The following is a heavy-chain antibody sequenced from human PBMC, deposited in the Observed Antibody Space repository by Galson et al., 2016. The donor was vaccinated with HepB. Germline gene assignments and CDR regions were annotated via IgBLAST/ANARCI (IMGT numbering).Heavy chain of an antibody. J-gene: IGHJ4*02. CDR2: IRPQRDRMTP. CDR3: YGHLDY. CDR1: GFTFSKAW. Sequence: SLRLSCAASGFTFSKAWFTWVRQAPGKGLEWVGRIRPQRDRMTPVYAAPVEGRFTISRDDSKNTLYLQMNSLTTEDTALYYCYGHLDYWGRGTLVTVSS. D-gene: IGHD4-17*01. V-gene: IGHV3-15*01.